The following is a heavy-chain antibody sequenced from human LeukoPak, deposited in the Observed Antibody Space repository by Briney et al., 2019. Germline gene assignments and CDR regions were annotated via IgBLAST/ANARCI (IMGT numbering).Heavy chain of an antibody. J-gene: IGHJ4*02. CDR1: GFTFSSYG. CDR3: ARHNISSSYDY. CDR2: ISYDGSNK. V-gene: IGHV3-30*03. Sequence: GGSLRLSCAASGFTFSSYGMHWVRQAPGKGLEWVAVISYDGSNKYYADSVKGRFTISRDNSENTLYLQMNSLRAEDTTVYYCARHNISSSYDYWGQGTLVTVSS. D-gene: IGHD6-13*01.